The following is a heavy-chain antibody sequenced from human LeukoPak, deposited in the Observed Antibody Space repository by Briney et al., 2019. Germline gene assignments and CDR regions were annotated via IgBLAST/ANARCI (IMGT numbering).Heavy chain of an antibody. D-gene: IGHD2-21*02. CDR3: ARQGRIVVVTTTHDAFDI. J-gene: IGHJ3*02. CDR1: GYSFTTYW. Sequence: GESLQISCTGFGYSFTTYWIGRVRQMPGKGLEWMGIIYPGESDARYSPSLQGQVTISVDKSISTAYLQWSSLKASDTAMYYCARQGRIVVVTTTHDAFDIWGQGTMVTVSS. V-gene: IGHV5-51*01. CDR2: IYPGESDA.